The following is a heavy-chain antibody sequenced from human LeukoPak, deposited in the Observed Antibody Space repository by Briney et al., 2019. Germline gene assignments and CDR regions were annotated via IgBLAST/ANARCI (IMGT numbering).Heavy chain of an antibody. D-gene: IGHD3-9*01. V-gene: IGHV3-30*02. CDR3: ARGFWDPSQVNTLSGGVLRYFDWSSYYYYYYYMDV. CDR2: IRYDGSNK. J-gene: IGHJ6*03. CDR1: GFTFSSYG. Sequence: PGGSLRLSCAASGFTFSSYGMHWVRQAPGKGLEWVAFIRYDGSNKYYADSVKGRFTISRDNSKNTLYLQMGSLRADDMAVYYCARGFWDPSQVNTLSGGVLRYFDWSSYYYYYYYMDVWGKGTTVTVSS.